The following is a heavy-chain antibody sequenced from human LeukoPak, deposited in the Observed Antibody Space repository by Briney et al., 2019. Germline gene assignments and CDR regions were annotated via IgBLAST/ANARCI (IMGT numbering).Heavy chain of an antibody. J-gene: IGHJ6*02. V-gene: IGHV3-73*01. D-gene: IGHD1-14*01. CDR1: GFTFSASA. Sequence: GGSLRLSCAASGFTFSASAMHWVRQASGKGLEWVGRIRSKANSYATAYAATVEGRITRYRDDKKNTAYLEMNSLKTEDTAVYYCTRFNQEPYGMDVWGQGTSVTVSS. CDR3: TRFNQEPYGMDV. CDR2: IRSKANSYAT.